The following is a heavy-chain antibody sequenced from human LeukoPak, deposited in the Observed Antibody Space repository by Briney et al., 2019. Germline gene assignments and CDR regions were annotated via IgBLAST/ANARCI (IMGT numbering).Heavy chain of an antibody. Sequence: PSETLSLTCTVSGASVSSGGYYWSWIRQPPGKGLEWIGYIYYSGSTNYNPSLKSRVTISVDTSQNQFSLKVSSVTAADTAVYYCARLGGSGRSFDYWGQGTLVTVSS. D-gene: IGHD3-10*01. CDR1: GASVSSGGYY. J-gene: IGHJ4*02. CDR2: IYYSGST. V-gene: IGHV4-61*08. CDR3: ARLGGSGRSFDY.